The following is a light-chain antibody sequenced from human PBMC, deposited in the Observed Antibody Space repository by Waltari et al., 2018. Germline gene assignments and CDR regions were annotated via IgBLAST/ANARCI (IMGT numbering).Light chain of an antibody. V-gene: IGKV4-1*01. CDR1: QSILYSSNNKNY. Sequence: DIVMTQFPDSLAVSLGERDSINCKSSQSILYSSNNKNYLAWYQQKPGQSPKLLIYWASTRESGVPDRFSGSGSGTDFTLTISSLQAEDVAVYYCQQYYGTPPTFGRGTKVEIK. CDR2: WAS. J-gene: IGKJ1*01. CDR3: QQYYGTPPT.